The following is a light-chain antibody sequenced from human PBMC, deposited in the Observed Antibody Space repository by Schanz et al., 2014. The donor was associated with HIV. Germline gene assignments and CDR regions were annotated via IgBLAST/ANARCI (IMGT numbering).Light chain of an antibody. J-gene: IGKJ2*03. CDR2: AAF. Sequence: IQLTQSPSSLSASVGDRVTITCRASQGVSSYLAWYQQKPGKAPKLLIYAAFTLQGGVPSRFSGSGSGTDFTLTISSLQPDDFATYYCLQYNDYAYSFGQGTKLEIK. CDR1: QGVSSY. V-gene: IGKV1-9*01. CDR3: LQYNDYAYS.